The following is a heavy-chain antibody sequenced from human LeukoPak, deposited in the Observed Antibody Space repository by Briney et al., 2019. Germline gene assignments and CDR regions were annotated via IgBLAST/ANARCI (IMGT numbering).Heavy chain of an antibody. J-gene: IGHJ4*02. CDR1: GGSFSGDF. Sequence: KASETLSLTCAVYGGSFSGDFWSWIRQSPGKGLEWIGEINHGGSTTYNPSLQSRVTMSVDTSTNQISLKLSSVTAADTAVYYCARLRFGEFNFDYWGQGTLVTVSS. V-gene: IGHV4-34*10. CDR2: INHGGST. D-gene: IGHD3-10*01. CDR3: ARLRFGEFNFDY.